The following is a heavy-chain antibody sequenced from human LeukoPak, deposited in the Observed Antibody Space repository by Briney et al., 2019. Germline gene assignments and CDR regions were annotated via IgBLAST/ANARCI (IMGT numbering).Heavy chain of an antibody. CDR3: AKDRSPLWFGELFPVDY. J-gene: IGHJ4*02. D-gene: IGHD3-10*01. CDR2: ISGNGGST. V-gene: IGHV3-23*01. CDR1: GFTFSSYA. Sequence: GGSLRLSCAASGFTFSSYAMSWVRQAPGKGLEWVSAISGNGGSTYYADSVKGRFTISRDKSKDTLYLQMNSLRAEDTAVYYCAKDRSPLWFGELFPVDYWGQGTLVTVSS.